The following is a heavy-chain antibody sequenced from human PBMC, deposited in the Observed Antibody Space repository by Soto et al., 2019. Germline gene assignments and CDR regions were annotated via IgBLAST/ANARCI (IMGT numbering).Heavy chain of an antibody. V-gene: IGHV5-10-1*01. Sequence: GESLKISCKGSGYSFTSYWISWVRQMPGKGLEWMGRVDPSDSYTNYSPSFQGHVTISADKSISTAYLQWSSPKASDTAMYYCASRGIAAAGTPGYYYGMDVWGQGTTVTISS. J-gene: IGHJ6*02. CDR1: GYSFTSYW. CDR3: ASRGIAAAGTPGYYYGMDV. D-gene: IGHD6-13*01. CDR2: VDPSDSYT.